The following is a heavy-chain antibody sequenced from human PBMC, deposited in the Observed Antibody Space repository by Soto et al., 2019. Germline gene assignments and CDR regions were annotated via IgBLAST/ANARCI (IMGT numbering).Heavy chain of an antibody. CDR3: ASRSENGYNYDFDY. J-gene: IGHJ4*02. Sequence: QVLLVQSGAEVKKPGSSVKVSCKASGGTCNSYAFSWVRQAPGQGLEWMGGISPIFGTPNYAQKFQGRVTITADESTSTANMELSGLRSEDTAVYYCASRSENGYNYDFDYWGQGTLVTVSS. CDR2: ISPIFGTP. CDR1: GGTCNSYA. V-gene: IGHV1-69*12. D-gene: IGHD5-12*01.